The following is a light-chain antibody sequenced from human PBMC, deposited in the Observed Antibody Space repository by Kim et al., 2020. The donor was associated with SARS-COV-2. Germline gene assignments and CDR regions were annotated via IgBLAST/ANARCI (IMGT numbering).Light chain of an antibody. V-gene: IGLV3-19*01. CDR3: NSRDSSGDNVV. CDR2: GKY. Sequence: ALGQTVRLTCQGDSLRNYYATWYQQRPGQAPVLVLFGKYNRPSGIPDRFSGSGSGNTASLTITGAQAEDEADYYCNSRDSSGDNVVFGGGTKLTVL. CDR1: SLRNYY. J-gene: IGLJ3*02.